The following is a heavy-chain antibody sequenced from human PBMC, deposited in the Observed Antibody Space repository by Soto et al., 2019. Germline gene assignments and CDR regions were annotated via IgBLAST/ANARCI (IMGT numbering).Heavy chain of an antibody. V-gene: IGHV3-21*06. Sequence: EVQLVESGGGLVKPGGSLRLSCAASGFIFSSYSMNWVRQAPGKGLEWVSAISPRSDYIYFADSMRGRFTISRDNAQNSLYLHMNNLRAEDKAVYHCARVSGTLERYSDLDYWGQGTLVTVSA. CDR2: ISPRSDYI. CDR3: ARVSGTLERYSDLDY. J-gene: IGHJ4*02. CDR1: GFIFSSYS. D-gene: IGHD3-10*01.